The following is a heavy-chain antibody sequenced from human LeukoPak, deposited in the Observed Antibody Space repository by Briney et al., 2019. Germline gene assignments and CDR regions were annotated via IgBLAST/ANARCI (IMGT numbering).Heavy chain of an antibody. D-gene: IGHD6-13*01. Sequence: PSETLSLTCAVYGGSFSGYYLSWIRQPPGKGLEWLGEINHSGSTNYNASLTSVVTISVDTTKNQFSLKLSSVTAADTAVYYCARGYKQQLLTNWFDPWGQGTLVTVSS. CDR3: ARGYKQQLLTNWFDP. J-gene: IGHJ5*02. V-gene: IGHV4-34*01. CDR2: INHSGST. CDR1: GGSFSGYY.